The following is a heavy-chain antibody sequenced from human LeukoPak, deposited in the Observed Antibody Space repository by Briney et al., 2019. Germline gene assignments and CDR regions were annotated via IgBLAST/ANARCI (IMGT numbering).Heavy chain of an antibody. CDR1: GYTFTGYY. V-gene: IGHV1-2*02. CDR3: ARGADGSGSYYREDDTYYYYYYMDV. CDR2: INPNSGGT. Sequence: GASVKVSCKASGYTFTGYYMHWVRQAPRQGLEWMGWINPNSGGTNYAQKFQGRVTMTRDTSISTAYMELSRLRSDDTAVYYCARGADGSGSYYREDDTYYYYYYMDVWGKGTTVTISS. D-gene: IGHD3-10*01. J-gene: IGHJ6*03.